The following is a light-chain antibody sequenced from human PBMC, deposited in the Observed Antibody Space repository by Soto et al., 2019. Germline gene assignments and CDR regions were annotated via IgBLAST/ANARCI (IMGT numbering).Light chain of an antibody. CDR3: QQHNNWPPWYT. CDR2: GAS. Sequence: EIVMTQSPATLSVSPGERATLSCRASQSVSSNLAWYQQKPGQAPRLLIYGASTRATGIPARFSGSGSGTEFTLTISSLQSEDFAVYYCQQHNNWPPWYTFGQGTKLEIK. J-gene: IGKJ2*01. V-gene: IGKV3-15*01. CDR1: QSVSSN.